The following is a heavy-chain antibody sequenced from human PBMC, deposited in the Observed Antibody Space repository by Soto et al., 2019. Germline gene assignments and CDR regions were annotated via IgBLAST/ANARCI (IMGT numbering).Heavy chain of an antibody. D-gene: IGHD2-8*01. CDR1: GYSFTDYH. CDR2: INPKSGGT. Sequence: ASVKVSCKASGYSFTDYHIHWVRQAPGQGLEWLRRINPKSGGTSTAQKFQGWVTMTRDRSMSTVYMELTRLRSDDTAVYFCARGHSTDCSNGVCSFFYNHEMDVWGQGTTVTVSS. V-gene: IGHV1-2*04. CDR3: ARGHSTDCSNGVCSFFYNHEMDV. J-gene: IGHJ6*02.